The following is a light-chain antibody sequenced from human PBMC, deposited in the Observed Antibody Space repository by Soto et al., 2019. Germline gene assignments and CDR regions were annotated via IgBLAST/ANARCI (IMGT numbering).Light chain of an antibody. Sequence: QSALTQPASVSGSRGQSITISCTGTSSDVGAYNYVSWYQQHPGKAPKLMIYEVSNRPSGVSNRFSGSKSGNTASLTISGLQAEDEADYYCTSYTSSSTDVFGTGTKLTVL. J-gene: IGLJ1*01. CDR2: EVS. CDR3: TSYTSSSTDV. V-gene: IGLV2-14*01. CDR1: SSDVGAYNY.